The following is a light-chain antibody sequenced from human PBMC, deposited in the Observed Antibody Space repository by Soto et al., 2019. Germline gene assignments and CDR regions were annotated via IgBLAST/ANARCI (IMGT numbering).Light chain of an antibody. V-gene: IGKV3-20*01. CDR2: GAS. J-gene: IGKJ1*01. CDR3: HQYGSSPRT. CDR1: RSVSSSY. Sequence: EIVLTQSPGTLSLSPGERATLSCRASRSVSSSYLAWYQQKPGQAPRLLIYGASSRATGIPDRFSGSGSGTDFTLTISRLQPEHSAVYYCHQYGSSPRTFGQGTKVDI.